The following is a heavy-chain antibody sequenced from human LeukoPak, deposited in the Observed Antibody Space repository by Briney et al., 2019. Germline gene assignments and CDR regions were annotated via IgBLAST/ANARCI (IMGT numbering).Heavy chain of an antibody. Sequence: GGSLRLSCAAPGFTVSSNYMSWVRQAPGKGLEWVSVIYSGGSTYYADSVKGRFTISRDNSKNTLYLQMNSLRAEDTAVYYCARGGYWDSASDYWGQGTLVTVSS. CDR1: GFTVSSNY. J-gene: IGHJ4*02. D-gene: IGHD6-25*01. CDR3: ARGGYWDSASDY. CDR2: IYSGGST. V-gene: IGHV3-66*01.